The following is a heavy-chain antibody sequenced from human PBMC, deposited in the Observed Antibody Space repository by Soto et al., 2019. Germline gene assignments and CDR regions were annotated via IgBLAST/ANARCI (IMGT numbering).Heavy chain of an antibody. CDR2: IYSGGST. V-gene: IGHV3-53*01. D-gene: IGHD6-25*01. CDR3: AIISQGRPDGMHV. Sequence: EVQLVESGGGFIQPGGSLRLSCVVSGLTVSRNYMTWVRQAPGKGLECVSVIYSGGSTYSADSVKGRFTISRDNSKKTVDVVMMSLKVEDTAVDYCAIISQGRPDGMHVWGEGGTVSVS. J-gene: IGHJ6*02. CDR1: GLTVSRNY.